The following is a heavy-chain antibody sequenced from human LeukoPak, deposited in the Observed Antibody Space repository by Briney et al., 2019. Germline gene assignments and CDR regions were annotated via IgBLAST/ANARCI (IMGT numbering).Heavy chain of an antibody. Sequence: VKVSCKASGYIFPGYYIHWLRQAPGQGLECMGWIKATIIVTDSAQKFQGRVTMTRDAAISTAYMDLNNLSSDDTAVYYCARAPAYCGGDCYAGPFDHWGQGTLVTVFS. CDR2: IKATIIVT. J-gene: IGHJ4*02. CDR1: GYIFPGYY. CDR3: ARAPAYCGGDCYAGPFDH. D-gene: IGHD2-21*02. V-gene: IGHV1-2*02.